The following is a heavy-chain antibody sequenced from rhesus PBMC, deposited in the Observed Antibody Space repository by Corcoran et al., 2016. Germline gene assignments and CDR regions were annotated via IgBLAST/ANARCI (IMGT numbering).Heavy chain of an antibody. CDR3: ALYNWNYGYFDY. CDR1: GFSLTTSGMG. V-gene: IGHV2-174*01. CDR2: IYWDDDK. J-gene: IGHJ4*01. D-gene: IGHD1-26*01. Sequence: QVTLKESGPALVKPTQTLTLTCTFSGFSLTTSGMGVGWIRNPPGKALEWLALIYWDDDKRYSTSLKSRFPISKDTSKNQVILTMTNMDPVDTATYYCALYNWNYGYFDYWVQGVLVTVSS.